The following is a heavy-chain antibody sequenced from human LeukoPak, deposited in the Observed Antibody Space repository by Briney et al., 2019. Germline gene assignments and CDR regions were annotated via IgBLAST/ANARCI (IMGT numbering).Heavy chain of an antibody. D-gene: IGHD3-10*01. V-gene: IGHV4-34*01. J-gene: IGHJ4*02. CDR1: GGSFSGYY. CDR2: INHSGST. Sequence: SETLSLTCAVHGGSFSGYYWSWIRQPPGKGLEWIGEINHSGSTNYNPSLKGRVTISVDTSKNQFSLKLSSVTAADTAVYYCARGRSHYGSGSYFFDYWGQGTLVTVSS. CDR3: ARGRSHYGSGSYFFDY.